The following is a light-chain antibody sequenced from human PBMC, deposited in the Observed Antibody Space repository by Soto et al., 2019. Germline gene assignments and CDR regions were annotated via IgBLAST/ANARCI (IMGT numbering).Light chain of an antibody. CDR3: QQYNNWPLT. CDR2: DAS. CDR1: QSITRN. Sequence: EIVMTQSPATLSVSPGERATLSCRASQSITRNLTWYQQKPGQPPRLLIYDASIRATGIPARFSGSGSGTEFTLTISSLQSEDFAVYYCQQYNNWPLTFGGGTKVEIK. V-gene: IGKV3-15*01. J-gene: IGKJ4*01.